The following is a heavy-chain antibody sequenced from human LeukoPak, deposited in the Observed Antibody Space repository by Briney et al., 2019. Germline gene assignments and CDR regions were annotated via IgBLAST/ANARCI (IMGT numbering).Heavy chain of an antibody. CDR3: AKDGSSYYDSSGYYYGDFQH. CDR1: GFTFSSYA. D-gene: IGHD3-22*01. CDR2: ISGSGGST. J-gene: IGHJ1*01. V-gene: IGHV3-23*01. Sequence: GGSLRLSCAASGFTFSSYAMSWVRQAPGKGLEWVSAISGSGGSTYYADSVKGRFTISRDNSKNTLYLQMNSLRAEDTAVYYCAKDGSSYYDSSGYYYGDFQHWGQGTLVTVSS.